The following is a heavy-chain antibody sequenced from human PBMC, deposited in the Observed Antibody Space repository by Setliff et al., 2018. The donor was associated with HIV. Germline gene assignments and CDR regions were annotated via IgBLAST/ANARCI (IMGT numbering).Heavy chain of an antibody. Sequence: PSETLSLTCALSGYSISNGYYWGWIRQPSGKGLEWIGSIYHSGSTNYNPSLKSRVAMSVDTSRNQLSLKLTSVTAADTAVYYCARRPIKGYGPFDSWGPGTLVTVSS. D-gene: IGHD2-15*01. CDR1: GYSISNGYY. CDR2: IYHSGST. J-gene: IGHJ4*02. CDR3: ARRPIKGYGPFDS. V-gene: IGHV4-38-2*01.